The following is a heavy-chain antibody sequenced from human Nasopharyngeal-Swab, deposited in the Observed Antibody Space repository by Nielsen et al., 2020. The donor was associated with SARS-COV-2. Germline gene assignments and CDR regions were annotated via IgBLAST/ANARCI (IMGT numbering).Heavy chain of an antibody. CDR2: ISSSGSTI. Sequence: GESLKISCAASGITLSDYYMSWIRQAPGKGLEWVSYISSSGSTINYADSVKGRFTISRDNAKNSLYLRMNSLRAEDTAIYYCTTDFYFDYWGQGTLVTVSS. J-gene: IGHJ4*02. CDR1: GITLSDYY. V-gene: IGHV3-11*01. CDR3: TTDFYFDY.